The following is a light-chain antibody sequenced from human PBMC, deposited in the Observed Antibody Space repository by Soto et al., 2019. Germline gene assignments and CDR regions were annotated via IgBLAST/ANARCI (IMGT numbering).Light chain of an antibody. V-gene: IGKV3-20*01. CDR3: QQYGNSPWT. CDR1: QSVSSSY. J-gene: IGKJ1*01. Sequence: IVLTQAPGTLSLSPGERATLSCSASQSVSSSYLAWYQQKPGQAPRLLIYAASSRATGIPDRFSGSGSGTDFTLTISRLEPEDFAVYYCQQYGNSPWTFGQGTKVEIK. CDR2: AAS.